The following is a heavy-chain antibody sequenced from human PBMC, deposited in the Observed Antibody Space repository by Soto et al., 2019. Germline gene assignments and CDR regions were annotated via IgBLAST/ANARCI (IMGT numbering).Heavy chain of an antibody. CDR1: GFNFSSYA. J-gene: IGHJ6*02. Sequence: EVQLLESGGGLVQAGGSLRLSCAASGFNFSSYAMSWVRQTPGKGLEWVSTISGSGSSTYYADSVKGRFTISRDNSKKTLYLQMNSLRAEDTAVYYCAKGMAVAGTGYYTHLMDVWGQGTTVTVSS. CDR3: AKGMAVAGTGYYTHLMDV. V-gene: IGHV3-23*01. D-gene: IGHD6-19*01. CDR2: ISGSGSST.